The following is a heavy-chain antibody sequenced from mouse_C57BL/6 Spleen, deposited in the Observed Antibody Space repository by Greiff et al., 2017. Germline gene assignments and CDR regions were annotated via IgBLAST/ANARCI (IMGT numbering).Heavy chain of an antibody. Sequence: EVQLQQSGPELVKPGASVKISCKASGYTFTDYYMNWVKQSHGKSLEWIGDINPNNGGTSYNQKFKGKATLTVDKSSSTAYMELRSLTSEDSAVYYCARKLYYGYCDYWGQGTTLTVSS. V-gene: IGHV1-26*01. CDR1: GYTFTDYY. J-gene: IGHJ2*01. CDR3: ARKLYYGYCDY. CDR2: INPNNGGT. D-gene: IGHD2-1*01.